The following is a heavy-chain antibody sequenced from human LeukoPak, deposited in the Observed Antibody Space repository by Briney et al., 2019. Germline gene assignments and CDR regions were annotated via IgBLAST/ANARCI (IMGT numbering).Heavy chain of an antibody. CDR3: AREGALGYGHYTYDY. J-gene: IGHJ4*02. D-gene: IGHD4-17*01. V-gene: IGHV3-74*01. CDR1: GFTFSDYW. CDR2: INSDGRNI. Sequence: PGGSLRVSCAASGFTFSDYWMHWVRQARGKGLVWVSRINSDGRNIRYADSVKGRFTISRDNAKNTLYLQMNSLTPEDTAVYYCAREGALGYGHYTYDYWGQGTLVTVSS.